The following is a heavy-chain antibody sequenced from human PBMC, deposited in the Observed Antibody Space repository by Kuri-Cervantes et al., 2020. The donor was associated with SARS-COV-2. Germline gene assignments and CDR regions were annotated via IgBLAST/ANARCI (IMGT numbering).Heavy chain of an antibody. V-gene: IGHV3-30*03. CDR2: ISYDETYK. J-gene: IGHJ4*02. Sequence: AGSLRLSCAASRFTFRNYGMHWVRQAPGKGLEWVALISYDETYKYYADSVEGRFTISRDNSENALYLQMNSLRAEDTAMYYCAAERYEWLAYAYYFDLWGQGTLVTVSS. CDR3: AAERYEWLAYAYYFDL. CDR1: RFTFRNYG. D-gene: IGHD6-19*01.